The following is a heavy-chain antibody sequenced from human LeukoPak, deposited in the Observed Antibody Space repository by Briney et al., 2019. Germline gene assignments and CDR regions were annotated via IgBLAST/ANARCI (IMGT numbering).Heavy chain of an antibody. J-gene: IGHJ4*02. CDR3: ASLRERSYYARGFDY. V-gene: IGHV4-59*08. D-gene: IGHD1-26*01. CDR1: GGSISTYY. CDR2: IYYSGTT. Sequence: PSETLSLTCTVSGGSISTYYWNWIRQPPGKGLEWIGYIYYSGTTNYNPSLKSRVSMSVDTSKNQFSLKLSSVTAADTAVYHCASLRERSYYARGFDYWGRGTLVTVSS.